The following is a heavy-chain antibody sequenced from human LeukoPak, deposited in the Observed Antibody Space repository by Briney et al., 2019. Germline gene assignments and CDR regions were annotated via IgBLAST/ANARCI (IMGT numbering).Heavy chain of an antibody. V-gene: IGHV3-23*01. D-gene: IGHD3-22*01. J-gene: IGHJ4*02. Sequence: SGGSLTLSCAASGFTFSTYAFSWVRQAPGKGLEWVSAISGSGGSTYYAYSVKGRFTISRDNSKNTLYLQMNSLRAENTAVYYCAKDLPYDSSGYYYGGPFDYWGQGTLVTVSS. CDR3: AKDLPYDSSGYYYGGPFDY. CDR1: GFTFSTYA. CDR2: ISGSGGST.